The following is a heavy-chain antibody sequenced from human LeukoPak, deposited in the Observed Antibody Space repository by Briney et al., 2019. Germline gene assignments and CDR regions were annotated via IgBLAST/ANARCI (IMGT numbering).Heavy chain of an antibody. Sequence: GASVKVSCKASGYTFTGYYMHWVRQAPGQGLEWMGWINPNSGGTNYAQKFQGRVTMTRDTSISTAYMELSRLRSDDTAVYYCARDVWYYYDSSGYYGSVDYWGQGTLVTVSS. CDR2: INPNSGGT. CDR1: GYTFTGYY. J-gene: IGHJ4*02. V-gene: IGHV1-2*02. D-gene: IGHD3-22*01. CDR3: ARDVWYYYDSSGYYGSVDY.